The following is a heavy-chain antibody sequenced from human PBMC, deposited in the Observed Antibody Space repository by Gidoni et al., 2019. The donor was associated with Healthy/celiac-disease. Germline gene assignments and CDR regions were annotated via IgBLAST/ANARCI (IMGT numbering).Heavy chain of an antibody. D-gene: IGHD3-3*01. CDR2: ISSSSSTI. Sequence: EVQLVESGGGLVQPGGSLRLSCAASGFTFSRYSMTWVRQAPGKGLEWVSYISSSSSTIYYADSVKGRFTIYRDNAKNSLYLQMNSLRDEDTAVYYCAREDPPRTSFGVAATPNFDYWGQGTLVTVSS. CDR1: GFTFSRYS. CDR3: AREDPPRTSFGVAATPNFDY. V-gene: IGHV3-48*02. J-gene: IGHJ4*02.